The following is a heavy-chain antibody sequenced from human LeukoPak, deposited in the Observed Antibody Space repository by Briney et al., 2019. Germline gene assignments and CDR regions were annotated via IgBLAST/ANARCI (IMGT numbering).Heavy chain of an antibody. CDR1: GGSVGSSNYF. J-gene: IGHJ5*02. CDR2: IYYSGST. Sequence: SGPTLVNPSETLSLTCTVSGGSVGSSNYFWSWIRQPPGKGLEWIGYIYYSGSTNYNPSLKSRVTISVDTSKNQFSLKLSSVTAADTAVYYCARPYCSGGSCYEGWFDPWGQGTLVTVSS. V-gene: IGHV4-61*01. D-gene: IGHD2-15*01. CDR3: ARPYCSGGSCYEGWFDP.